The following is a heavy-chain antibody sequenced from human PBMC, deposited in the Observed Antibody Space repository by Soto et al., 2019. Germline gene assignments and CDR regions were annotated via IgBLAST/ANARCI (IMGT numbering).Heavy chain of an antibody. D-gene: IGHD3-10*01. CDR1: GFTFSSYG. Sequence: QVQLTESGGGVVQPGRSLRLSCAASGFTFSSYGMYWVRQAPGKGLEWVAVIWYDGSNKYYADSVKGRFTISRDNSKNTVYLQMNSRRADDTAVYHCARSAHYYDSGSHDVGDYWGQGTLVTVSS. CDR2: IWYDGSNK. CDR3: ARSAHYYDSGSHDVGDY. J-gene: IGHJ4*02. V-gene: IGHV3-33*01.